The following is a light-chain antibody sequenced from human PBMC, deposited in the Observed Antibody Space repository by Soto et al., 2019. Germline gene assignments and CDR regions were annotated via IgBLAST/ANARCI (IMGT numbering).Light chain of an antibody. CDR1: ENINTW. CDR3: QQYKTYPLT. J-gene: IGKJ1*01. Sequence: DIQMNQSPSTLSASVGGRVTITCRASENINTWLAWYQQKPGKAPTLVIYDASSLEGGVPSRFSGSGSGTEFTLTISSLQPDDFVTYFCQQYKTYPLTFGQGTKVEI. CDR2: DAS. V-gene: IGKV1-5*01.